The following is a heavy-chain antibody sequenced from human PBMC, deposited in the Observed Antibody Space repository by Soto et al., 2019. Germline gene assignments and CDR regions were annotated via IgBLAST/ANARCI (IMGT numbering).Heavy chain of an antibody. CDR1: GCTFSTYA. D-gene: IGHD2-15*01. Sequence: ASVKVSCKASGCTFSTYAISWVRQAPGQRLEWMGWINTVNGNKEYSQKFQGRVTITRDTSASTAYMELRSLRSEDTAVYYCATFIVAALDYWGPGTLVTVSS. CDR2: INTVNGNK. CDR3: ATFIVAALDY. J-gene: IGHJ4*02. V-gene: IGHV1-3*04.